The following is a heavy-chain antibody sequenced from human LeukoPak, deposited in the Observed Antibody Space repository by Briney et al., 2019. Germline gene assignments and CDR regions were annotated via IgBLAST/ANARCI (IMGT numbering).Heavy chain of an antibody. CDR1: GFTFSSYS. V-gene: IGHV3-21*01. CDR2: ISSSSSYI. J-gene: IGHJ4*02. Sequence: GGSLRLSCAASGFTFSSYSMNWVRQAPGEGLEWVSSISSSSSYIYYADSVKGRFTISRDNAKNSLYLQMNSLRAEDTAVYYCARESTAMVTPYYFDYWGQGTLVTVSS. D-gene: IGHD5-18*01. CDR3: ARESTAMVTPYYFDY.